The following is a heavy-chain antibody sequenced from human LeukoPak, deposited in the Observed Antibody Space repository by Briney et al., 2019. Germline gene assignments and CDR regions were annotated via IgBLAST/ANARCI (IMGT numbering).Heavy chain of an antibody. Sequence: SETLSLTCTVSGGSISSGGYYWSWIRQHPGKGLEWIGYIYYSGSTYYNPSLESRVTISVDTSKNQFSLKLSSVTAADTAVYYCARSTGAGYCSSTSCQSRGNAFDIWGQGTMVTVSS. CDR2: IYYSGST. V-gene: IGHV4-31*03. CDR1: GGSISSGGYY. D-gene: IGHD2-2*01. CDR3: ARSTGAGYCSSTSCQSRGNAFDI. J-gene: IGHJ3*02.